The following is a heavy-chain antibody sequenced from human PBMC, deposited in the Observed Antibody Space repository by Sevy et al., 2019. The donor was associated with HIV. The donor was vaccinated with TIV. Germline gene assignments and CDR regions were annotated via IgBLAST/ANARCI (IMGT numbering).Heavy chain of an antibody. CDR1: GDSISSGNHW. Sequence: SETLSLTCTVSGDSISSGNHWWSWIRQPAGKGLEWIGRIYTSGRTIYNPVLRSQLTMSVDTSTNQVFLNLNSVTAADTAVYYCARDGIRRDYYHGMDVWGQGTTVTVSS. V-gene: IGHV4-61*02. CDR2: IYTSGRT. D-gene: IGHD1-26*01. J-gene: IGHJ6*02. CDR3: ARDGIRRDYYHGMDV.